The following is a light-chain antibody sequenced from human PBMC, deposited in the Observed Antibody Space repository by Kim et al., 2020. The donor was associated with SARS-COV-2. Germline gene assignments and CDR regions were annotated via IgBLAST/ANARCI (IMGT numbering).Light chain of an antibody. CDR1: HIGSKS. Sequence: APGKTARITCGGNHIGSKSVHWYQQKPGQAPVLVIYYDSDRPSGIPERFSGSNSGSTATLTISRVEAGDEADYYCQVWDSSSDHPVFGGGTQLTVL. CDR3: QVWDSSSDHPV. CDR2: YDS. J-gene: IGLJ3*02. V-gene: IGLV3-21*04.